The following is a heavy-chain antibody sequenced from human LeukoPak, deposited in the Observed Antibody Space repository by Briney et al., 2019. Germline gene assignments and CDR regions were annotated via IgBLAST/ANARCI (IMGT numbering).Heavy chain of an antibody. CDR2: IYTSGST. V-gene: IGHV4-4*09. J-gene: IGHJ4*02. D-gene: IGHD2-2*01. CDR3: ARHFPTMPYYFDY. CDR1: GGSISSYY. Sequence: SETLSLTCTVSGGSISSYYWSWIRQPPGKGLEWIGYIYTSGSTNYNPSLKSRVTISVDTSKNQFSLKLSSVTAADTAVYYCARHFPTMPYYFDYWGQGTLVTVSS.